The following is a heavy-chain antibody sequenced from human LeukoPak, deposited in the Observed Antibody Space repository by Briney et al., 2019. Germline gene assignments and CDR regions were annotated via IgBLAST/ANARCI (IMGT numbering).Heavy chain of an antibody. J-gene: IGHJ4*02. CDR3: AKESTYYYDSSVDGYLDY. D-gene: IGHD3-22*01. V-gene: IGHV3-30*18. CDR1: GFTFSSYG. Sequence: GGSLRLSCAASGFTFSSYGMHWVRQAPGKGLEWVAVISYDGSNKYYADSVKGRFTISRDNSKNTLYLQMNSLRAEDTAVYYCAKESTYYYDSSVDGYLDYWGQGTLVTVSS. CDR2: ISYDGSNK.